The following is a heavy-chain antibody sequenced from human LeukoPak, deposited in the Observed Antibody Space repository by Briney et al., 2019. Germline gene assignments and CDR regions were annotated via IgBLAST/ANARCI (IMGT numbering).Heavy chain of an antibody. Sequence: GGSLRLSCAAPGFTFINYAMAWVRQAPGKGLEWVSAISGGGGSTYYADSVRGRFTISRDNSKNTLYLQMNSLGAEDTAVYYCAKLLTRAAAGPSDYWGQGTLVTVSS. J-gene: IGHJ4*02. V-gene: IGHV3-23*01. CDR1: GFTFINYA. CDR3: AKLLTRAAAGPSDY. CDR2: ISGGGGST. D-gene: IGHD6-13*01.